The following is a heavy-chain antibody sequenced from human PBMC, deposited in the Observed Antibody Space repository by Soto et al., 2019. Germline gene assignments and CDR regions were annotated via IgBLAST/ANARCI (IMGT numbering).Heavy chain of an antibody. CDR2: ISYDGTNK. J-gene: IGHJ6*02. CDR1: GFTFSSYA. V-gene: IGHV3-30-3*01. CDR3: ARDRNYGSGSYYNVPYYYGMDV. D-gene: IGHD3-10*01. Sequence: VQLVESGGGVVQPGRSLRLSCAASGFTFSSYAMHWVRQAPGKGLEWVAVISYDGTNKYYADSVKGRFTISRDNSKNTLYLQMNSLRAEDTAVYYCARDRNYGSGSYYNVPYYYGMDVWGQGTTVTVSS.